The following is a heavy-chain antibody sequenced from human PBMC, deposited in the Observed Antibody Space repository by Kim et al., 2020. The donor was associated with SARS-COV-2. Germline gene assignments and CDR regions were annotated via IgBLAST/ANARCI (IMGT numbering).Heavy chain of an antibody. CDR1: GFTFSSYA. V-gene: IGHV3-33*06. CDR2: IWYDGSNK. Sequence: GGSLRLSCAASGFTFSSYAMHWVRQAPGKGLEWVAVIWYDGSNKYYADSVKGRFTISRDNSKNTLYLQMNSLRAEDTAVYYCAKDGLGAYYSSSLFDYWGQGPLVTVSS. J-gene: IGHJ4*02. D-gene: IGHD6-13*01. CDR3: AKDGLGAYYSSSLFDY.